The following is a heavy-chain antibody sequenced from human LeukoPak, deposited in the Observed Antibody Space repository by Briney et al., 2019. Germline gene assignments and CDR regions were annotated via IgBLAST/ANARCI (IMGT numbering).Heavy chain of an antibody. CDR2: IYSGGST. J-gene: IGHJ6*02. Sequence: GGSLRLSCAASGFTVSSNYMSWVRQAPGKGLEWVSVIYSGGSTYYADSVKGRFTISRDNSKNTLYLQMNSLRAEDTAVYYCARDQVPDYDFWSGYLSSYGVDVWGQGTTVTVSS. CDR3: ARDQVPDYDFWSGYLSSYGVDV. V-gene: IGHV3-53*01. CDR1: GFTVSSNY. D-gene: IGHD3-3*01.